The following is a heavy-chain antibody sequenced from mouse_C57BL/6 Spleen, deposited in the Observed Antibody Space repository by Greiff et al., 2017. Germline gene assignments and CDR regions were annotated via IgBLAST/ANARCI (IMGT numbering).Heavy chain of an antibody. CDR2: ISGGGGNT. D-gene: IGHD1-1*01. CDR1: GFTFSSYT. V-gene: IGHV5-9*01. Sequence: EVQRVESGGGLVKPGGSLKLSCAASGFTFSSYTMSWVRQTPEKRLEWVATISGGGGNTYYPDSVKGRFTISRDNAKNTLYLQMSSLRSEDTALYYCASYYYGSSSYFDYWGQGTTLTVSS. J-gene: IGHJ2*01. CDR3: ASYYYGSSSYFDY.